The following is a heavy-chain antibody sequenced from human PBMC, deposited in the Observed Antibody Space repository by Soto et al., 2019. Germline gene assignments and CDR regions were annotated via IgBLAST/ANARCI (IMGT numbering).Heavy chain of an antibody. D-gene: IGHD3-22*01. V-gene: IGHV1-18*01. J-gene: IGHJ3*02. CDR3: ARDSRITMIVVVTPDDAFDI. CDR1: GYTFTSYG. CDR2: ISAYNGNT. Sequence: QVQLVQSGAEVKKPGASVKVSCKASGYTFTSYGISWVRQAPGQGLEWMGWISAYNGNTNYAQKLQGRVTMTTDTSTSTAYMELSSMRSDDTAVYYCARDSRITMIVVVTPDDAFDIWGQGTMVTVSS.